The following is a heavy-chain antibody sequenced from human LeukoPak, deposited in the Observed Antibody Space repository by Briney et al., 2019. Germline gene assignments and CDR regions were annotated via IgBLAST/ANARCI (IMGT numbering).Heavy chain of an antibody. D-gene: IGHD2-8*01. V-gene: IGHV3-33*06. CDR3: AKGRGVMVYAPDY. J-gene: IGHJ4*02. CDR2: MWYDGSNQ. Sequence: PGRSLRLSCAASGFTFTNYGMHWVRQAPGKGLEWVAVMWYDGSNQYYADSVKGRFTISRDSSKNTLFLQMNSLRAEDTAVYYCAKGRGVMVYAPDYWGQGTLVTVSS. CDR1: GFTFTNYG.